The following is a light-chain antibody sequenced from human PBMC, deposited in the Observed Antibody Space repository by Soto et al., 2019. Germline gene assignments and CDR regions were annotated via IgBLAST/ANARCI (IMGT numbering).Light chain of an antibody. Sequence: EIVLTQSPATLSLSPGERATLSCRASQTVGNYLAWYQHKLGQVPRLLIYNASNRATGVPVRFSGSGSGTEFTLTISCLEPEDFAVYYCQLGGNWPLPWTFGQGAKVEI. V-gene: IGKV3-11*01. J-gene: IGKJ1*01. CDR1: QTVGNY. CDR3: QLGGNWPLPWT. CDR2: NAS.